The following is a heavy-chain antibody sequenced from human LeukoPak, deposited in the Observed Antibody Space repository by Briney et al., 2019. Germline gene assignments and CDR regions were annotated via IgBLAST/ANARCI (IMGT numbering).Heavy chain of an antibody. D-gene: IGHD1-26*01. J-gene: IGHJ4*02. CDR1: GFTFSNAW. CDR2: IKSKTDGGTT. CDR3: ARDGRGGYVDY. Sequence: GGSLRLSCVASGFTFSNAWMSWVRQAPGKGLEWVGRIKSKTDGGTTDYAAPVKGRFIISRDDSKNTLYLQMSSLKTEDTAVYYCARDGRGGYVDYWGQGILVTVSS. V-gene: IGHV3-15*01.